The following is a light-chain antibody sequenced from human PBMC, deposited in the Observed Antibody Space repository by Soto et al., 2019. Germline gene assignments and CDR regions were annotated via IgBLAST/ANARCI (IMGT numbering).Light chain of an antibody. CDR3: ISYTGKSASYV. CDR2: EVT. V-gene: IGLV2-14*01. CDR1: STDVGAYNY. Sequence: QSVLAQPASVSGSPGQSITISCTGTSTDVGAYNYVAWYQQHPGKAPKLIIYEVTNRPSGVSYRFSASKSGNMASLTISGLHSEDEADYYCISYTGKSASYVFGTGTKVTVL. J-gene: IGLJ1*01.